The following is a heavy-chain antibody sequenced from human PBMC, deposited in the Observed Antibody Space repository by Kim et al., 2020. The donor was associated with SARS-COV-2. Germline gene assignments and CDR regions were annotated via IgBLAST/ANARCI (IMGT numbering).Heavy chain of an antibody. CDR1: GFTFDDYA. Sequence: GGSLRLSCAASGFTFDDYAMHWVRQAPGKGLEWVSGISWNSGSIGYADSVKGRFTISRDNAKNSLYLQMNSLRAEDTALYYCAKDLSGSYYEWVFDPWGQGTLVTVSS. D-gene: IGHD1-26*01. CDR2: ISWNSGSI. CDR3: AKDLSGSYYEWVFDP. V-gene: IGHV3-9*01. J-gene: IGHJ5*02.